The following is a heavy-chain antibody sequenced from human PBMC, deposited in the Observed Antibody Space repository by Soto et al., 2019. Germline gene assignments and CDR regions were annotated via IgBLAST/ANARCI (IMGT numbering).Heavy chain of an antibody. CDR2: ISGSGGST. CDR1: GFTFSSYA. V-gene: IGHV3-23*01. J-gene: IGHJ4*02. D-gene: IGHD2-2*03. Sequence: GGSLRLSCAASGFTFSSYAMSWVRQAPGKGLEWVSAISGSGGSTYYADSVKGRFTISRDNSKNTLYLQMNSLRAEDTAVYYCANTHGYCSSTSCKSTYYFDYWGQGTLVTVSS. CDR3: ANTHGYCSSTSCKSTYYFDY.